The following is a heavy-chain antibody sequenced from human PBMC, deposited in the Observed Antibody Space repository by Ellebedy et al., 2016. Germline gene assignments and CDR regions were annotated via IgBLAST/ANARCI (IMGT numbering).Heavy chain of an antibody. J-gene: IGHJ4*02. CDR1: GFTFNTHV. CDR2: LTSSGEST. D-gene: IGHD5-18*01. V-gene: IGHV3-23*01. Sequence: GESLKISXAASGFTFNTHVMSWVRQAPGKGLEWVSGLTSSGESTYYADSVKGRFTISRDNSKNTLYLQMNSLTVDDTAVYYYAKDRESSYGAFDHWGQGHLVTVSS. CDR3: AKDRESSYGAFDH.